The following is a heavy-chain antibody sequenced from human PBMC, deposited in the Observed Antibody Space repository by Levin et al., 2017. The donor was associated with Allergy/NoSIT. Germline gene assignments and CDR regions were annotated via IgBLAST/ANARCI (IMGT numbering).Heavy chain of an antibody. CDR1: GGSISSDN. D-gene: IGHD3-16*02. V-gene: IGHV4-59*01. Sequence: SETLSLTCTVSGGSISSDNWSWIRQPPGKGLEWIGYIYDTGNTNYNPSLKSRVTLSVDTSKNQFSLKLSSVTPADTAVYYCARFVWGSYRGFDYWGQGTLVTVSS. CDR3: ARFVWGSYRGFDY. CDR2: IYDTGNT. J-gene: IGHJ4*02.